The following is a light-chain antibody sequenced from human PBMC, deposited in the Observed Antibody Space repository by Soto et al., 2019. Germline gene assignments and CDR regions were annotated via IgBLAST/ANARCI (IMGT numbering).Light chain of an antibody. V-gene: IGKV3-11*01. Sequence: EIVLTQSPATLSLSPGERATLSCRASQSVASFLAWYQQRPGQAPRLLIYDSSNRATGIPARFSGSGSGTDFTLTISSLEPEDCAVYYCQQRSGWPTFGQGTKVEIK. CDR3: QQRSGWPT. J-gene: IGKJ1*01. CDR1: QSVASF. CDR2: DSS.